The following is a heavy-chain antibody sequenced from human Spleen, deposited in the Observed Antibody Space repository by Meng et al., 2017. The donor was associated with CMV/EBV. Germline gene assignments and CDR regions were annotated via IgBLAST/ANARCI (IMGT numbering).Heavy chain of an antibody. CDR1: GFAVSSKY. Sequence: GESLKISCAASGFAVSSKYMTWVRQAPGQGLEWVSTIYGGDVTNYADSVKGRFTISRDISKNTLYLQMNSLRPEDTAVYYCARGQFLGITGTIGFGYWGQGTLVTVSS. V-gene: IGHV3-66*02. CDR2: IYGGDVT. D-gene: IGHD1-7*01. J-gene: IGHJ4*02. CDR3: ARGQFLGITGTIGFGY.